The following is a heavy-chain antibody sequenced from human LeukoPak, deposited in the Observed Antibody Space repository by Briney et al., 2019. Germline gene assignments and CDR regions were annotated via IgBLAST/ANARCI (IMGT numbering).Heavy chain of an antibody. CDR1: GFTFRSYG. Sequence: PGGSLRLSCAASGFTFRSYGMSWVRQAPGKGLEWVSTFSDSGGKTYYADSVKGRFTISRDNSQNTLYLQMNSLRAEDTAVYYCAKSGRFSGDYYYFDFWGRGTLVTVSS. CDR3: AKSGRFSGDYYYFDF. CDR2: FSDSGGKT. J-gene: IGHJ4*02. D-gene: IGHD4-17*01. V-gene: IGHV3-23*01.